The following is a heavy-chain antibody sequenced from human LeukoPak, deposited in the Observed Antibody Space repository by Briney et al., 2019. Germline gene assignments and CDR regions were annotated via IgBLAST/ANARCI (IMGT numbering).Heavy chain of an antibody. CDR1: GYAFANYD. V-gene: IGHV1-8*01. CDR3: ARGQSSMLRGLITYYFDL. Sequence: GASVKVSCRASGYAFANYDINWVRQAPGRGLEWMGRMIPNSGYTGYSQKLQGRVTMTRNTSINTAYMELRGLRFEDTAVYYCARGQSSMLRGLITYYFDLWGQGTLVTVSS. J-gene: IGHJ4*02. D-gene: IGHD3-10*01. CDR2: MIPNSGYT.